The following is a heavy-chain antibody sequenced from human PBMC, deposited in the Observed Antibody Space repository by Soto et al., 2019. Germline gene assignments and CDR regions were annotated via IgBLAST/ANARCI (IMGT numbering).Heavy chain of an antibody. J-gene: IGHJ4*02. Sequence: EVQLVESGGGLVQPGGSLRLSCSASGFTISSYAMHWVRQAPGKGLESVSVTYSKGGSTHYADSVRGRFTISTDNSKCFLDRRMGNLKAEDIAFYYWGKDRWGLESWGQGTIVTVSS. D-gene: IGHD3-16*01. V-gene: IGHV3-64D*08. CDR3: GKDRWGLES. CDR2: TYSKGGST. CDR1: GFTISSYA.